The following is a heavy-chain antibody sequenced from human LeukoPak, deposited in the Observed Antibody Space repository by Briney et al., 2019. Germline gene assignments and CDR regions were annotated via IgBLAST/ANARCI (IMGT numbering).Heavy chain of an antibody. CDR3: ARQSVNGQYTFDH. Sequence: GESLKISCKGSGYSFTTYWIGWVRQMPGKGLEWMGIINPRDSDTKYSPSFQGQVTISVDKSISTAYLQWSSLKASDTAMYYCARQSVNGQYTFDHWGQGTLVTVSS. V-gene: IGHV5-51*01. J-gene: IGHJ5*02. CDR1: GYSFTTYW. D-gene: IGHD3-3*01. CDR2: INPRDSDT.